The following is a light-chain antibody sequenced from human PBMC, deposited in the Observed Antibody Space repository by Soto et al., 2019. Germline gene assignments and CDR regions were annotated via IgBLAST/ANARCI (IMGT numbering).Light chain of an antibody. CDR3: HQFDSLPYS. CDR2: DAS. J-gene: IGKJ2*03. CDR1: QDITNY. V-gene: IGKV1-33*01. Sequence: DIQLTQSPSSLSASVGDRVTITCQASQDITNYLNWYQQKPGKAPKLLIYDASNLETGVPSRFSGSGSGTDFTFTISSLQPEDIATYYCHQFDSLPYSFGQGTRLEIK.